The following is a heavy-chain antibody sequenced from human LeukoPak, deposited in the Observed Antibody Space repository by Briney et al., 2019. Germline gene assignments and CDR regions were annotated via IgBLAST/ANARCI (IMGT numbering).Heavy chain of an antibody. CDR3: ASSGSYGVL. CDR2: INHSGST. CDR1: GGSFSGYY. V-gene: IGHV4-34*01. Sequence: SETLSLTCAVYGGSFSGYYWSWIRQPPGKGLEWIGEINHSGSTNYNPPLKSRVTISVDTSKNQFSLKLSSVTAADTAVYYCASSGSYGVLWGQGTLVTVSS. D-gene: IGHD1-26*01. J-gene: IGHJ4*02.